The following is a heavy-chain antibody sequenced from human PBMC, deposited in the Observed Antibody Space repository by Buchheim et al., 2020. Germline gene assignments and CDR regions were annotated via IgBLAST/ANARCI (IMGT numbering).Heavy chain of an antibody. J-gene: IGHJ6*02. Sequence: QVQLQQWGAGLLKPSETLSLTCAVYGGSFSGYYWSWIRQPPGKGLEWIGEINHSGSTNYNPSLKSRVTISVDTSKNQFSLKLSSVTAADTAVYYCARGGADRVVVPAANGYYYYGMDVWGQGTT. CDR3: ARGGADRVVVPAANGYYYYGMDV. CDR1: GGSFSGYY. CDR2: INHSGST. D-gene: IGHD2-2*01. V-gene: IGHV4-34*01.